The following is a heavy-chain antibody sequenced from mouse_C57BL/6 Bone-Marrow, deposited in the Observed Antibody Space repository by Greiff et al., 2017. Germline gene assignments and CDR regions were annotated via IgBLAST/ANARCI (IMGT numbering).Heavy chain of an antibody. Sequence: EVKLVESGGGLVKPGGSLKLSCAASGFTFSSYTMSWVRQTPEKRLEWVATISGGGGNTYYPDRVKGRFTISRDNAKNTLYLQMSSLRSEDTALYYCARHRKFITTVVATSHWYFDVWGTGTTVTVSS. CDR3: ARHRKFITTVVATSHWYFDV. CDR2: ISGGGGNT. J-gene: IGHJ1*03. CDR1: GFTFSSYT. D-gene: IGHD1-1*01. V-gene: IGHV5-9*01.